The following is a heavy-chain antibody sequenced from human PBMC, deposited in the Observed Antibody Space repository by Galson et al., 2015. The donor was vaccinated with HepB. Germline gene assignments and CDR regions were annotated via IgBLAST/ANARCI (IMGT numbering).Heavy chain of an antibody. CDR1: FTFTGYA. CDR3: TRGFPYYNNELNDY. Sequence: FTFTGYAMNWVRQPPGRGLEWISSISSGGSYIYYADSVKGRFTISRDNARNSLFLQLNSLRAEDTAVYYCTRGFPYYNNELNDYWGQGTLVTVSS. CDR2: ISSGGSYI. V-gene: IGHV3-21*01. D-gene: IGHD3-22*01. J-gene: IGHJ4*02.